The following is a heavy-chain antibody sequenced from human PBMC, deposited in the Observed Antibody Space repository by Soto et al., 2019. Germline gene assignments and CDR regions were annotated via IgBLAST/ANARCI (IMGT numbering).Heavy chain of an antibody. CDR2: ISYDGSNK. CDR3: AKFSGSYFLIDY. J-gene: IGHJ4*02. CDR1: GFTFSSYG. V-gene: IGHV3-30*18. Sequence: QVQLVESGGGVVQPGRSLRLSCAASGFTFSSYGRHWVRQAPGKGLEWVAVISYDGSNKYYADSVKGRFTISRDNSKNTLYLQMNSLRAEDTAVYYCAKFSGSYFLIDYWGQGTLVTVSS. D-gene: IGHD1-26*01.